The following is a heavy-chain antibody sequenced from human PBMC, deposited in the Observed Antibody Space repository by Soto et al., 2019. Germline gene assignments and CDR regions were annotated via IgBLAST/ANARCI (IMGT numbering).Heavy chain of an antibody. J-gene: IGHJ4*02. D-gene: IGHD6-19*01. Sequence: ASVKVSCKASGYTFTSYGISWVRQAPGQGLEWMGWISAYNGNTNYAQKLQGRVTMTTDTSTSTAYMELRSLRSDDTAVYYCARDARGYSSGWAFDYWGQGTLVTVSS. V-gene: IGHV1-18*01. CDR3: ARDARGYSSGWAFDY. CDR2: ISAYNGNT. CDR1: GYTFTSYG.